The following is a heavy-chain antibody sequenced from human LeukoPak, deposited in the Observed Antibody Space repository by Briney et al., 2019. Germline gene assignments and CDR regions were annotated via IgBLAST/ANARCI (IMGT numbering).Heavy chain of an antibody. J-gene: IGHJ3*02. D-gene: IGHD3-10*01. Sequence: GGSLRLSCAASGFTFSSYGMHWVRQAPGKGLGWVAFIRYDGSNKYYADSVRGRSAISRDNSQNTLHLQMNSLRLEDTAVYYCVKDWGVLPDYTADGFDIWGPGTMVTVSS. V-gene: IGHV3-30*02. CDR1: GFTFSSYG. CDR3: VKDWGVLPDYTADGFDI. CDR2: IRYDGSNK.